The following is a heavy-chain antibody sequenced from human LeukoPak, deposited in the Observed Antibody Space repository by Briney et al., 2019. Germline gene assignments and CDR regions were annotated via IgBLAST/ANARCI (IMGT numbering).Heavy chain of an antibody. J-gene: IGHJ4*02. CDR1: GGSISSSSYY. V-gene: IGHV4-39*01. CDR3: ARLYGSGSYYNY. D-gene: IGHD3-10*01. Sequence: SETLSLTCTVSGGSISSSSYYWGWIRQPPGKGLEWSGSMYYSGSTYYNPSLKSRVTISVDTSKNQFSLKLSSVTAADTAAYYCARLYGSGSYYNYWGQGTLVTVSS. CDR2: MYYSGST.